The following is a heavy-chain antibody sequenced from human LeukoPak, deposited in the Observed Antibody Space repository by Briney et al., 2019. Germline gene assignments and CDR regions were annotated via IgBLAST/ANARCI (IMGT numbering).Heavy chain of an antibody. V-gene: IGHV4-39*07. CDR2: INHSGST. CDR3: ARSPPLDGYDP. Sequence: SETLSLTCTVSGGSISSSSSYWGWIRQPPGKGLEWIGEINHSGSTNYNPSLKSRVTISVDTSKNQFSLKLSSVTAADTAVYYCARSPPLDGYDPWGQGTLVTVSS. J-gene: IGHJ5*02. D-gene: IGHD5-18*01. CDR1: GGSISSSSSY.